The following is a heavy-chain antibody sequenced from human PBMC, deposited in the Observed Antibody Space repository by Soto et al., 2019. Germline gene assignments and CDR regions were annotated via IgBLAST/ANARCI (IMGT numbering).Heavy chain of an antibody. CDR1: GFTFSSYS. J-gene: IGHJ4*02. D-gene: IGHD6-19*01. CDR3: ARDEDYSSGWYNY. Sequence: EVQLVESGGGLVQPGGSLRLSCAASGFTFSSYSMNWVRQAPGKGLEWVSYISSSSSTIYYADSVKGRFTISRDNAKNPLYLQMNSLRAEDTAVYYCARDEDYSSGWYNYWGQGTLVTVSS. V-gene: IGHV3-48*01. CDR2: ISSSSSTI.